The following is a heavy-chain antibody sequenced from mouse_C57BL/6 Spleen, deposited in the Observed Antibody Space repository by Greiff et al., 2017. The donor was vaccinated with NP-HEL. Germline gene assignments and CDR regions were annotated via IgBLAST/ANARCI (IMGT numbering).Heavy chain of an antibody. CDR1: GYSFTGYY. Sequence: VQLQQSGPELVKPGASVKISCKASGYSFTGYYMNWVKQSPEKSLEWIGEINPSTGGTTYNQKFKAKATLTVDKSSSTAYMQLKSLTSEDSAVYYCARDYGSSYPYLDYWGQGTTLTVSS. D-gene: IGHD1-1*01. V-gene: IGHV1-42*01. CDR3: ARDYGSSYPYLDY. J-gene: IGHJ2*01. CDR2: INPSTGGT.